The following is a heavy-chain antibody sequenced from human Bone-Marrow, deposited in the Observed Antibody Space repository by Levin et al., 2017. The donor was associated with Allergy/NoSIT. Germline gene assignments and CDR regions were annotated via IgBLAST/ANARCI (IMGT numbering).Heavy chain of an antibody. J-gene: IGHJ5*02. D-gene: IGHD3-10*01. Sequence: SGPTLVKPTESLTLTCTFSGFSLRNSGVGVGWIRQPPGKALEWLALIYWDDDKRYRSSLKRRLTITKDTSKNQVVLTMTNMDPVDTATYYCAHLYYYGSGSFLNWFDPWGQGMLVTVSS. V-gene: IGHV2-5*02. CDR1: GFSLRNSGVG. CDR2: IYWDDDK. CDR3: AHLYYYGSGSFLNWFDP.